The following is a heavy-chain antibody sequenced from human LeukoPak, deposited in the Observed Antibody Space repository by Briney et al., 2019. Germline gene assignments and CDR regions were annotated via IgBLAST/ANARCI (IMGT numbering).Heavy chain of an antibody. V-gene: IGHV3-7*01. Sequence: GGPLRLSCAASGFTFSSYWMSWVRQAPGKGLEWVANIKQDGSEKYYVDSVKSRFTISRDNAKSSLYLQMNSLRAEDTAVYYCARARGSTSPDYYYGMDVWGQGTTVTVSS. CDR2: IKQDGSEK. CDR3: ARARGSTSPDYYYGMDV. CDR1: GFTFSSYW. D-gene: IGHD2-2*01. J-gene: IGHJ6*02.